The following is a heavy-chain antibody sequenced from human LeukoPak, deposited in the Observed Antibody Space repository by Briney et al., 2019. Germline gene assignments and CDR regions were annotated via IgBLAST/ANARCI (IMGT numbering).Heavy chain of an antibody. J-gene: IGHJ1*01. CDR2: ISSSSSSI. CDR3: ARDPSSQGYFQH. Sequence: GGSLRLSCAASGFTFSTYTMNWVRQVPGKGLEWVSYISSSSSSIYYADSVKGRFTISRDNAKNLLFLQMNSLRVEDTAVYYCARDPSSQGYFQHWGQGTLVTVSS. CDR1: GFTFSTYT. D-gene: IGHD6-13*01. V-gene: IGHV3-48*01.